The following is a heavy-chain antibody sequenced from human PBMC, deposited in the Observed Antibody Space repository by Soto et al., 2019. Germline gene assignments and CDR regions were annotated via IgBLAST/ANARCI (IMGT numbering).Heavy chain of an antibody. CDR1: GGSINNYY. CDR2: IYYRGST. V-gene: IGHV4-59*01. CDR3: ARGSVETYYYYYMDV. J-gene: IGHJ6*03. Sequence: PSETLSLTCTVSGGSINNYYWSWIRQPPGKGLEWIGYIYYRGSTSYNPSLKSRVTISVDTSKNQFSLKLSSVTTADTAVYYCARGSVETYYYYYMDVWGKRTTVTVSS. D-gene: IGHD2-21*02.